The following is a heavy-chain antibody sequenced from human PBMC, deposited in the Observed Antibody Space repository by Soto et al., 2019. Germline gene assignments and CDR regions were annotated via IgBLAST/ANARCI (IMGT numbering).Heavy chain of an antibody. CDR1: GYTFTSYG. J-gene: IGHJ4*02. D-gene: IGHD2-2*01. CDR2: ISAYNGNT. CDR3: ARVGDIVVVPAAMPFDY. Sequence: QVQLVQSGAEVKKPGASVKVSCKASGYTFTSYGISWVRQAPGQGLEWMGWISAYNGNTNYAQKLQGRVTMTTDTSTSTDYMELRSLRSDDTAVYYCARVGDIVVVPAAMPFDYWGQGTLVTVSS. V-gene: IGHV1-18*01.